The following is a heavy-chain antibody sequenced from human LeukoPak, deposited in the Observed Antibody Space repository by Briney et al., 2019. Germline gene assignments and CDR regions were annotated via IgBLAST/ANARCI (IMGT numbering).Heavy chain of an antibody. D-gene: IGHD3-22*01. Sequence: PGGSLRLSCAASGFTFSSYEMNWVREAPGKGLEWVSYISSIGSTIYYADSVKGRFTISRDNAKNSLYLQMNSLRAEDTAVYYCARGTMIVVVTPSGIDYWGQGTLVTVSS. CDR2: ISSIGSTI. CDR1: GFTFSSYE. CDR3: ARGTMIVVVTPSGIDY. J-gene: IGHJ4*02. V-gene: IGHV3-48*03.